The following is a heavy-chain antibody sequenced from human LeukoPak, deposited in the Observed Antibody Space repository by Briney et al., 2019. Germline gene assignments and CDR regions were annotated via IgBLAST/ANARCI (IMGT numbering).Heavy chain of an antibody. V-gene: IGHV3-9*01. CDR2: ISWNSGSI. CDR1: GFTFDDYA. Sequence: TGGSLRLSCAASGFTFDDYAMHWVRQAPGKGLEWVSGISWNSGSIGYADSVKGRFTISRDNSKNTLYLQLNSLRAEDTAVYFCAKVRISRYCSGTSCLDAFDIWGQGTMVTVSS. J-gene: IGHJ3*02. CDR3: AKVRISRYCSGTSCLDAFDI. D-gene: IGHD2-2*01.